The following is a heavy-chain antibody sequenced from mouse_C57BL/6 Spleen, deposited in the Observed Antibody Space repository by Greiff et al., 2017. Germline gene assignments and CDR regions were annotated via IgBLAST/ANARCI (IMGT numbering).Heavy chain of an antibody. D-gene: IGHD1-1*01. CDR2: INPNNGGT. V-gene: IGHV1-26*01. CDR3: PITTVVGPYFDY. CDR1: GYTFTDYY. J-gene: IGHJ2*01. Sequence: EVQLQQSGPELVKPGASVKISCKASGYTFTDYYMNWVKQSHGKSLEWIGDINPNNGGTSYNQKFKGKATLTVDKSSSTAYMELRSLTSEDSAVYYCPITTVVGPYFDYWGQGTTLTVSA.